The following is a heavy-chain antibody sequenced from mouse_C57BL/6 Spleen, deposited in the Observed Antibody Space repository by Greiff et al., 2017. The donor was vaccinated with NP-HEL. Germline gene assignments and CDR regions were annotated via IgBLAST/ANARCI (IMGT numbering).Heavy chain of an antibody. CDR3: TRRGLYGLDY. CDR2: IDPETGGT. J-gene: IGHJ2*01. Sequence: VKLLQSGAELVRPGASVTLSCKASGYTFTDYEMHWVKQTPVHGLAWIGAIDPETGGTAYNQKFKGKAILTADKSSSTAYMELRSLTSEDSAVYYCTRRGLYGLDYWGQGSTLTGAS. V-gene: IGHV1-15*01. CDR1: GYTFTDYE. D-gene: IGHD1-1*01.